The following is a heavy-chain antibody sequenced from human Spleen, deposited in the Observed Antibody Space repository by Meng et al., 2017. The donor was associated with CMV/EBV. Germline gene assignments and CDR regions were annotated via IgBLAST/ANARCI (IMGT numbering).Heavy chain of an antibody. Sequence: SCKASGYIFSGYYIHWVRQAPGQGLEWMGWIGPNSGGPNYAQKFQGRVSMTSDTYINTAYMDLSRLRSDDTAVYYCARDEYGDVPFEFWGQGTLVTVSS. CDR2: IGPNSGGP. CDR3: ARDEYGDVPFEF. D-gene: IGHD4/OR15-4a*01. J-gene: IGHJ4*02. CDR1: GYIFSGYY. V-gene: IGHV1-2*02.